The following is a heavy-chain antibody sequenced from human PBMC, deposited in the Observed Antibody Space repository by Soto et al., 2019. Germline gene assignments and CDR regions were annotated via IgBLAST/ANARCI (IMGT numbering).Heavy chain of an antibody. V-gene: IGHV3-23*01. CDR2: FSGSGGNI. D-gene: IGHD2-2*01. CDR3: AKDPPWTVGPLAMDV. CDR1: GFTFSTHA. Sequence: LRLSCVASGFTFSTHAMSWVRQAPGKGLEWVSTFSGSGGNIYYAESVKGRLTISRDDSKNTLYLQMNSLRVEDTAVYYCAKDPPWTVGPLAMDVWGQGTTVTVSS. J-gene: IGHJ6*02.